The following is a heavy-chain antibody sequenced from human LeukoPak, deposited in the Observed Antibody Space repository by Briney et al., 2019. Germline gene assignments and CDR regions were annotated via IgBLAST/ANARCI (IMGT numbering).Heavy chain of an antibody. D-gene: IGHD6-13*01. CDR1: GFTFSSYD. V-gene: IGHV3-30*03. CDR2: ISNDGSNK. Sequence: GGSLRLSCAASGFTFSSYDMHWVRQAPGKGLEWVAVISNDGSNKYYPDSVKGRFTISRDNSKNSLYLQMNSLRAEDTAVYYCARLGGGHSSSWYDAFDIWGQGTMVTVSS. J-gene: IGHJ3*02. CDR3: ARLGGGHSSSWYDAFDI.